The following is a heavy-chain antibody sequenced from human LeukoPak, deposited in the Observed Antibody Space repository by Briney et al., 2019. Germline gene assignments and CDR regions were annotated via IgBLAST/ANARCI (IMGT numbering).Heavy chain of an antibody. J-gene: IGHJ2*01. D-gene: IGHD3-16*01. CDR3: ARHFPGGYWDFDL. CDR1: GGSISSYY. CDR2: IYYSGST. V-gene: IGHV4-59*01. Sequence: KASETLSLTCTVSGGSISSYYWSWIRQPPGKGLEWIGHIYYSGSTSYNPSLKSRVTISVDTSKNQFPLKLSSVTAADTAVYYCARHFPGGYWDFDLWGRGTLVTVSS.